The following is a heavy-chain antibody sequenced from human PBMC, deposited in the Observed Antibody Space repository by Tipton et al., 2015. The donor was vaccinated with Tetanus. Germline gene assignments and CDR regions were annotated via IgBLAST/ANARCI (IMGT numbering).Heavy chain of an antibody. V-gene: IGHV3-30*18. D-gene: IGHD5-18*01. J-gene: IGHJ6*02. Sequence: QVQLVQSGGGVVQPGRSLRLSCAASGFTFSSYGMHWVRQAPGKGLEWVAVISYDGSNKYYADSVKCRFTISRDNSKNTLYLQMNSLRAEDTAVYYCAKDHITYSSSYRYYYYGMDVWGQGTTVTVSS. CDR2: ISYDGSNK. CDR1: GFTFSSYG. CDR3: AKDHITYSSSYRYYYYGMDV.